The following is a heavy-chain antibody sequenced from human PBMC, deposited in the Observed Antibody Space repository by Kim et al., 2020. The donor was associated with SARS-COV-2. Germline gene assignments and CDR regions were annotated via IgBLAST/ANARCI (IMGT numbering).Heavy chain of an antibody. CDR2: IDPSDSYT. D-gene: IGHD4-17*01. CDR1: GYSFTSYW. V-gene: IGHV5-10-1*01. Sequence: GESLKISCKGSGYSFTSYWISWVRQMPGKGLEWLGRIDPSDSYTNYSPSFQVHVTISADKSISTAYLQWSSLKASDTAMYYCARCTGTVTTSARLHYYDYGMDVWGQGTTVTVSS. CDR3: ARCTGTVTTSARLHYYDYGMDV. J-gene: IGHJ6*02.